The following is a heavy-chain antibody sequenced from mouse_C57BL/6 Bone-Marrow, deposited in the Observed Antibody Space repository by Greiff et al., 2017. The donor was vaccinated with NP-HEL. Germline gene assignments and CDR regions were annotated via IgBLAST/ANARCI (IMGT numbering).Heavy chain of an antibody. J-gene: IGHJ4*01. CDR2: INYDGSST. CDR3: AREGGVRRRTCAMDY. V-gene: IGHV5-16*01. D-gene: IGHD2-12*01. Sequence: EVKLMESEGGLVQPGSSMKLSCTTSGFTFSDYYMAWVRQVPEKGLDWVANINYDGSSTYYLDSLKSRFIISRDNAKNILYLQMSSLKSEDTATYYCAREGGVRRRTCAMDYWGQGTSVTVSS. CDR1: GFTFSDYY.